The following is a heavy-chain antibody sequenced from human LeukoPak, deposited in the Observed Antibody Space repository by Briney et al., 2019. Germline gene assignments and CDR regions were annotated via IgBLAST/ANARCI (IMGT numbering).Heavy chain of an antibody. CDR1: GFTLSDYA. J-gene: IGHJ4*02. V-gene: IGHV3-49*03. Sequence: SGGSLRLSCTASGFTLSDYAMSWFRQAPGKGLEWVGFIRNKAYGGTAEYAASVKGRFTISRDDSKTIAYLQMNSLKTEDTAVYYCTREKRYFDWFQADYWGQGTLVTVSS. CDR3: TREKRYFDWFQADY. D-gene: IGHD3-9*01. CDR2: IRNKAYGGTA.